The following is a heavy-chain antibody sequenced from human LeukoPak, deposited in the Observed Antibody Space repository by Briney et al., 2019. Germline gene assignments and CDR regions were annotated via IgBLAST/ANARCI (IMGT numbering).Heavy chain of an antibody. J-gene: IGHJ5*02. D-gene: IGHD6-13*01. CDR1: GGSISNYY. CDR3: ATTAAAGTRLAWFDP. V-gene: IGHV4-59*12. CDR2: IYHSGST. Sequence: SETLSLTCTVSGGSISNYYWSWIRQPPGKGLEWIGEIYHSGSTNYNPSLKSRVTISLDKSKNQFSLKLSSVTAADTAVYYCATTAAAGTRLAWFDPWGQGTLVTVSS.